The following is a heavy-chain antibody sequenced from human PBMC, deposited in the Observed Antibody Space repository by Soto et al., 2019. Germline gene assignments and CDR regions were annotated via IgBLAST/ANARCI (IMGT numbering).Heavy chain of an antibody. J-gene: IGHJ5*02. Sequence: SETLSLTCTVSGGSISIGDYYWSCIRQPPGKGLEWIGYIYYSGSTYYNPSLKSRVTISVDTSKNQFSLKLSSVTAADTAVYYCARGSQSPYYYDSSGYYYWFDPWGQGTLVTVSS. D-gene: IGHD3-22*01. CDR1: GGSISIGDYY. CDR2: IYYSGST. V-gene: IGHV4-30-4*01. CDR3: ARGSQSPYYYDSSGYYYWFDP.